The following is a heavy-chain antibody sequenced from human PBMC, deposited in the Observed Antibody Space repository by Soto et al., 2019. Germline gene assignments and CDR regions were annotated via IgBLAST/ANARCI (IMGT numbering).Heavy chain of an antibody. V-gene: IGHV3-49*03. CDR1: GFTFGDYA. CDR3: TRATGYSSSSCDY. Sequence: GGSLRLSCTASGFTFGDYAMSWFRQAPGKGLEWVGFIRSKAYGGTTEYAASVKGRFTISRDDSKSIAYLQMNSLKTEDTAVYYCTRATGYSSSSCDYWGQGTLVTVSS. D-gene: IGHD6-6*01. J-gene: IGHJ4*02. CDR2: IRSKAYGGTT.